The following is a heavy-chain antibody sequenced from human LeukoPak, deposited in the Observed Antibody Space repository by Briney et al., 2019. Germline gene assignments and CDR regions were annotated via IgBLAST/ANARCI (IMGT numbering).Heavy chain of an antibody. D-gene: IGHD4-17*01. CDR3: ARGDGDYESFDY. CDR1: GGSISSSNW. CDR2: IYHRGST. J-gene: IGHJ4*02. V-gene: IGHV4-4*02. Sequence: SGTLSLTCSVSGGSISSSNWWSWVRQPPGKWLEWIVAIYHRGSTNYNPSLKSPVTISVDTSTNYFSLKRSSVTVADTAVYYCARGDGDYESFDYWGKGTLVTVSS.